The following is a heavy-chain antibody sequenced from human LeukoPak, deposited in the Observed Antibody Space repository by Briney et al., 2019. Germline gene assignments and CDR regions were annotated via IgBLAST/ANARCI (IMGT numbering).Heavy chain of an antibody. CDR1: GGSISSGGCY. V-gene: IGHV4-31*03. J-gene: IGHJ4*02. CDR3: ARGGAFPYCSSTSCYRAPTDY. Sequence: PSETLSLTCTVSGGSISSGGCYWSWIRQHPGKGLEWIGYIYYSGSTYYNPSLKSRVTISVDTSKNQFSLKLSSVTAADTAVYYCARGGAFPYCSSTSCYRAPTDYWGQGTLVTVSS. D-gene: IGHD2-2*01. CDR2: IYYSGST.